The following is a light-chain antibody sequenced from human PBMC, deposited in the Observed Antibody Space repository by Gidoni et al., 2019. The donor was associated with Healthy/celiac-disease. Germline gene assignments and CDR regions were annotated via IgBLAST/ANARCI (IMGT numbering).Light chain of an antibody. CDR2: QDS. V-gene: IGLV3-1*01. Sequence: SDELTQPPSVSVSPGQTASITCSGDKLGDKYACWYQQKPGQSPVLVIYQDSKRPSGIPERFSGSPSGNTATLTISGTQAMDEADYYCQAWDSSTGVFGTGTKVTVL. CDR1: KLGDKY. CDR3: QAWDSSTGV. J-gene: IGLJ1*01.